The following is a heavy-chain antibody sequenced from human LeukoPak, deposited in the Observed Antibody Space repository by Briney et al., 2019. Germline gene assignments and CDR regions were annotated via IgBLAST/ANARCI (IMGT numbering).Heavy chain of an antibody. V-gene: IGHV3-53*01. D-gene: IGHD1-26*01. CDR1: GFTVSSNY. Sequence: PGGSLRLSCAASGFTVSSNYMSWVGQVPGKGLEWVSEIYSDGSTYYAASVKGRFSISRDNSKNTVYLQMNTLRAEDTAVYYCARELREHGVFDIWGQGTMVTVSS. CDR2: IYSDGST. J-gene: IGHJ3*02. CDR3: ARELREHGVFDI.